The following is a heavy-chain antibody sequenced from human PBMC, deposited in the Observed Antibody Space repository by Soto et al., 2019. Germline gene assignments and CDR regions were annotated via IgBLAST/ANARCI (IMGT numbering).Heavy chain of an antibody. D-gene: IGHD5-18*01. CDR1: GGSISSSSYY. CDR2: IYYSGST. Sequence: SETLSLTCTVSGGSISSSSYYWGWIRQPPGKGLEWIGSIYYSGSTYYNPSLKSRVTISVDTSKNQFSLKLSSVTAADTAVYYCASSRYGYTFYDYWGQGTLVTVSS. J-gene: IGHJ4*02. V-gene: IGHV4-39*01. CDR3: ASSRYGYTFYDY.